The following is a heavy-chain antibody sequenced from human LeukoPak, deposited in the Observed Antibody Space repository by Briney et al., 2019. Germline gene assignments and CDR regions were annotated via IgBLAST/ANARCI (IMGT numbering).Heavy chain of an antibody. J-gene: IGHJ4*02. V-gene: IGHV4-61*02. CDR1: GDAISSGNYY. Sequence: SQTLSLTCTVSGDAISSGNYYWSWIRQPAGKGLEWIGRIYASGSTDYNPSLKSRVTISLHTSNNQFSLKLTSVTAADTAVYYCARRVRSADHRCDFWGQGTLVTVSS. D-gene: IGHD1-14*01. CDR3: ARRVRSADHRCDF. CDR2: IYASGST.